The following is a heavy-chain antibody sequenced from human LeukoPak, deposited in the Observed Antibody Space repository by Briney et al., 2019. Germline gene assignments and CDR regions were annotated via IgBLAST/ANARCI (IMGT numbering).Heavy chain of an antibody. CDR3: ARSSSGYYGYYFDY. CDR1: GYTFTSYY. CDR2: INPSGGST. Sequence: ASVKVSCKASGYTFTSYYIHWVRQAPGQGLEWMGVINPSGGSTSYAQMFQGRVTMTRDRSTNTLYMELSSLRSEDTAVYYCARSSSGYYGYYFDYWGQGTLVTVSS. V-gene: IGHV1-46*01. D-gene: IGHD3-22*01. J-gene: IGHJ4*02.